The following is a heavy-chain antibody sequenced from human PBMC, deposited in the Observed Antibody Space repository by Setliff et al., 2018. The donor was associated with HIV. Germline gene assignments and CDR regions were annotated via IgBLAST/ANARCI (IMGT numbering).Heavy chain of an antibody. V-gene: IGHV4-4*07. D-gene: IGHD3-3*01. CDR3: ARDGFPQRITIFGVVSL. CDR1: GGSISGYY. Sequence: SETLSLTCTVSGGSISGYYWTWIRQSAGKGLEWTGRIYTSGTTTYNPSLESRLTMSVDTSKNQFSLKLTSVTAADTAVYYCARDGFPQRITIFGVVSLWGQGTLVTVS. CDR2: IYTSGTT. J-gene: IGHJ4*02.